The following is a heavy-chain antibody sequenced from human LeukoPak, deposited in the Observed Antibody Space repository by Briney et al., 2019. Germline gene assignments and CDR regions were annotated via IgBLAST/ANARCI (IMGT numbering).Heavy chain of an antibody. J-gene: IGHJ4*02. CDR1: GFTFSSYG. D-gene: IGHD3-3*01. CDR2: ISGSGGST. CDR3: AGVFGATGGY. Sequence: PGGSLRLSCAASGFTFSSYGMSWVRQAPGKGLEWVSAISGSGGSTYYADSVKGRFTISRDNAKNSLYLQMNSLRAEDTAVYYCAGVFGATGGYWGQGTLVTVSS. V-gene: IGHV3-23*01.